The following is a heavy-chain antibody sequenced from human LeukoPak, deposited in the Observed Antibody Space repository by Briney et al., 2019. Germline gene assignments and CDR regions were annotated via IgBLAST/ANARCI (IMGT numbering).Heavy chain of an antibody. V-gene: IGHV3-30*04. CDR1: GFTFSSYA. D-gene: IGHD2-15*01. CDR2: ISYDGSNK. Sequence: GRSLRLSCAASGFTFSSYAMHWVRQAPGKGLEWVAVISYDGSNKYYADSVKGRFTISRDNSKNTLYPQMNSLRAEDTAVYYCASGYCSGGSCYSLDYWGQGTLVTVSS. J-gene: IGHJ4*02. CDR3: ASGYCSGGSCYSLDY.